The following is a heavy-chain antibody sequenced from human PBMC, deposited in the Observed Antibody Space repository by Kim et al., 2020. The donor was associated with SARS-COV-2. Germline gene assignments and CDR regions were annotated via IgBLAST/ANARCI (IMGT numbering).Heavy chain of an antibody. D-gene: IGHD1-26*01. J-gene: IGHJ3*02. Sequence: YYPDSVKGRFTNSRENSKNTLYLQMNSLRAEDTAVYYCAKWASIVGASGIWGQGTMVTVSS. CDR3: AKWASIVGASGI. V-gene: IGHV3-23*01.